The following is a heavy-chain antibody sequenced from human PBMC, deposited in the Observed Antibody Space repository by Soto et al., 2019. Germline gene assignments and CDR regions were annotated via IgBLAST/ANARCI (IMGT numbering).Heavy chain of an antibody. CDR1: GFTFSSYA. CDR2: ISGISGSI. CDR3: TRDPGTTTPYNLDL. D-gene: IGHD1-1*01. J-gene: IGHJ6*03. Sequence: GGSLRLSCAASGFTFSSYAMSWVRQAPGKGLEWVSYISGISGSIYYADSVKGRFTVSRDNSQDSLCLQMDSLRVEDTAVYYCTRDPGTTTPYNLDLWGKGTTVTVSS. V-gene: IGHV3-48*01.